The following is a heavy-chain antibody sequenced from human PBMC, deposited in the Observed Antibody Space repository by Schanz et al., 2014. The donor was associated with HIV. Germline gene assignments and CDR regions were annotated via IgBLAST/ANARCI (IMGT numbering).Heavy chain of an antibody. D-gene: IGHD3-22*01. V-gene: IGHV3-23*04. CDR2: ISESGGRS. Sequence: EVQLVESGGGLVEPGGSLRLSCVASGFTFNNYAMTWVRQAPGKGLEWVSSISESGGRSYYADSVNGRFTISRDNSKNTLYLRMTTLRTEDTAVYYCAKPEYDSRGNSQSHFDYWGQGTLVTVSS. CDR3: AKPEYDSRGNSQSHFDY. J-gene: IGHJ4*02. CDR1: GFTFNNYA.